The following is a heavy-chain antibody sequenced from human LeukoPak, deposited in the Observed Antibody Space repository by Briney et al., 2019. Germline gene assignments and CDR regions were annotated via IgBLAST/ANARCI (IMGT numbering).Heavy chain of an antibody. Sequence: GGSLRLSCAASGFTFSDYYMSWIRQAPGKGLEWVSYISSSSSYTNYADSVKGRFTISRDNAKNSLYLQMNSLRAEDTAVYYCARSKPMVRGEVAHFDYWGQGTLVTVSS. CDR1: GFTFSDYY. J-gene: IGHJ4*02. CDR3: ARSKPMVRGEVAHFDY. D-gene: IGHD3-10*01. V-gene: IGHV3-11*06. CDR2: ISSSSSYT.